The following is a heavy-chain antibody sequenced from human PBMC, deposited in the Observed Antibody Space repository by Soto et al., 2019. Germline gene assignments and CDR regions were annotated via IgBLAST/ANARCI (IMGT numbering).Heavy chain of an antibody. CDR2: ISYDGSNK. J-gene: IGHJ5*02. Sequence: PGGSLRLSCAASGFTFSSYGMHWVRQAPGKGLEWVAVISYDGSNKYYADSVKGRFTISRDNSKNTLYLQMNSLRAEDTAVYYCARDXRITIFGVVIQKVWFDPWGQGTLVTVSS. V-gene: IGHV3-30*03. CDR1: GFTFSSYG. CDR3: ARDXRITIFGVVIQKVWFDP. D-gene: IGHD3-3*01.